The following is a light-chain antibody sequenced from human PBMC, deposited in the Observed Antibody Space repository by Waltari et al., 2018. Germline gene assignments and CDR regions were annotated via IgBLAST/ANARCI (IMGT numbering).Light chain of an antibody. CDR3: QQYYTFPYT. V-gene: IGKV1D-8*01. CDR1: QDISGS. CDR2: ATS. Sequence: LSASTGDRVTITCRVSQDISGSLAWYQQKPGKAPDLLIFATSTLQRGVPSRFSGGGSGTDFTLTITYLQSEDFATYFCQQYYTFPYTFGQGTKLEI. J-gene: IGKJ2*01.